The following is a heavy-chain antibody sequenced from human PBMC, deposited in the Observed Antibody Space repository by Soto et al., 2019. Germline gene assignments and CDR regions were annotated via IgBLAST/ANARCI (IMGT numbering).Heavy chain of an antibody. V-gene: IGHV1-69*02. J-gene: IGHJ4*02. CDR2: IIPILGIA. CDR3: ARADGYSSGFSTTDY. CDR1: GGTFSSYT. Sequence: QVQLVQSGAEVKKPGSSVKVSCKASGGTFSSYTISWVRQAPGQGLEWMGRIIPILGIANYAQKFQGRVTITADKSTSTAYMELSSLRSEDTAVYYCARADGYSSGFSTTDYWGQGTLVTVSS. D-gene: IGHD6-19*01.